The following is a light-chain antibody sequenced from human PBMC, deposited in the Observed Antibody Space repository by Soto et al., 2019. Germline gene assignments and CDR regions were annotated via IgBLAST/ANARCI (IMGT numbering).Light chain of an antibody. J-gene: IGLJ2*01. V-gene: IGLV2-11*01. CDR3: CSFAGNYIWL. CDR2: PVT. Sequence: QSALTQPRSVSGSPGQSVTFSCTGTASDVGASDYVSWYQQHPGKAPQLLIYPVTKRAGGVADRFSASKSGNTASLSISGLQADDEADYYCCSFAGNYIWLFGGGTKLTVL. CDR1: ASDVGASDY.